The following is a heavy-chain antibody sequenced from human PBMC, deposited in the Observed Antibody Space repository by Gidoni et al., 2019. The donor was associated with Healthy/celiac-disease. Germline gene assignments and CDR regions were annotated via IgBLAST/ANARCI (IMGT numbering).Heavy chain of an antibody. J-gene: IGHJ6*02. Sequence: EVQLVESGGGLVQPGGSLRLSCAASGFTFSSYSMNWVRQAPGKGLEWVSYISSSSSTIYYADSVKGRFTISRDNAKNSLYLQMNSLRAEDTAVYYCARKNVLLWFGEPGDGMDVWGQGTTVTVSS. CDR1: GFTFSSYS. D-gene: IGHD3-10*01. CDR3: ARKNVLLWFGEPGDGMDV. V-gene: IGHV3-48*01. CDR2: ISSSSSTI.